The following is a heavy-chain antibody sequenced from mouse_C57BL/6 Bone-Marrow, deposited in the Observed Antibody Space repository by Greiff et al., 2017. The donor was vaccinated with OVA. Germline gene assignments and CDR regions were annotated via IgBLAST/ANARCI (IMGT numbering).Heavy chain of an antibody. CDR3: ASRGVYYDYDSGSWFAY. D-gene: IGHD2-4*01. Sequence: VQLQQSVAELVRPGASVKLSCTASGFNIKNTYMHWVKQRPEQGLEWIGRIDPANGNPKYAPKFQGKATITADTSSNTAYLQLSSLTSEDTAIYYCASRGVYYDYDSGSWFAYWGQGTLVTVSA. CDR2: IDPANGNP. CDR1: GFNIKNTY. V-gene: IGHV14-3*01. J-gene: IGHJ3*01.